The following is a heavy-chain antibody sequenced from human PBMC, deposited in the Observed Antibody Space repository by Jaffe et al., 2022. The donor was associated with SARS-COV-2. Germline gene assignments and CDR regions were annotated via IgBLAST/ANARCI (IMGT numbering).Heavy chain of an antibody. D-gene: IGHD3-10*01. CDR3: ARDVSGLLYYYFYMDV. V-gene: IGHV3-7*01. J-gene: IGHJ6*03. CDR2: IKQDGSEK. Sequence: EVQLVESGGGLVQPGGSLRLSCAASEFTFSSYWMSWVRQAPGKGLEWVANIKQDGSEKYYVDSVKGRFTISRDNAKNSLYLQMNSLRAEDTAVYYCARDVSGLLYYYFYMDVWGKGTTVTVSS. CDR1: EFTFSSYW.